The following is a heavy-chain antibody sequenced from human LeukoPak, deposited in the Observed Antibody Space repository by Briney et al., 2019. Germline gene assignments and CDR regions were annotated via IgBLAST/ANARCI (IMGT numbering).Heavy chain of an antibody. J-gene: IGHJ4*02. Sequence: SETLSLTCAVYGGSFSGYYWSWIRQPPGKGLEWIGEINHSGSTNYNPSLKSRVTISVDTSKNQFSLKLSSVTAADTAVYYCASAIPVVPAAKYYFDYWGQGTLVTVSS. V-gene: IGHV4-34*01. D-gene: IGHD2-2*01. CDR2: INHSGST. CDR3: ASAIPVVPAAKYYFDY. CDR1: GGSFSGYY.